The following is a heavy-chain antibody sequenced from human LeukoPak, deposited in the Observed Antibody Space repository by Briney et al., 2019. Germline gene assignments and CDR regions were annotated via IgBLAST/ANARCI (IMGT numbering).Heavy chain of an antibody. D-gene: IGHD3-22*01. V-gene: IGHV3-30*18. CDR3: AKGATYDSSDYYSNYFDY. CDR1: GFTFSSYG. J-gene: IGHJ4*02. Sequence: GGSLRLSCAASGFTFSSYGMHWVRQAPGKGLEWVAVISYDGSNKYYADSVKGRFTISRDNSKNTLYLQMNSLRAEDTAVYYCAKGATYDSSDYYSNYFDYWGQGTLVTVSS. CDR2: ISYDGSNK.